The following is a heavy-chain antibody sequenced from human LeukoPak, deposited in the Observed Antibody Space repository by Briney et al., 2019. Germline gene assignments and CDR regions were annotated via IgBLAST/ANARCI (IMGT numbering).Heavy chain of an antibody. CDR1: GFTVSRNF. Sequence: PGGSLRLSCAATGFTVSRNFMSWVRQAPGKGLEWVSVIYSGGSTYYADSVKGRFTISRDNSKNTLYLQMNTLRAEDTAVYYCARVPMVRGFTWYYFDFWGQGTLVTASS. CDR3: ARVPMVRGFTWYYFDF. J-gene: IGHJ4*02. CDR2: IYSGGST. V-gene: IGHV3-53*01. D-gene: IGHD3-10*01.